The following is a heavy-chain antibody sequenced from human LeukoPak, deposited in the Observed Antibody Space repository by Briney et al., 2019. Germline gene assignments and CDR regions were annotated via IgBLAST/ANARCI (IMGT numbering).Heavy chain of an antibody. Sequence: SETLSLTCTVSGDSIDSYYWSWIRQPPGKGLEWIGYIYYRGTTSYNPFLKSRVTISVDTSKNQFSLKLNSVTAADTAVYYCVRLPRYGGYDHFDYWGQGTLVTVSS. D-gene: IGHD5-12*01. CDR3: VRLPRYGGYDHFDY. CDR2: IYYRGTT. V-gene: IGHV4-59*12. CDR1: GDSIDSYY. J-gene: IGHJ4*02.